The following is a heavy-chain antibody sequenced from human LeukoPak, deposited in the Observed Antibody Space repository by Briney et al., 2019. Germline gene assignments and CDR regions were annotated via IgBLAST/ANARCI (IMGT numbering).Heavy chain of an antibody. V-gene: IGHV3-48*03. D-gene: IGHD2-21*01. J-gene: IGHJ3*02. CDR1: GFTFSSYE. CDR3: ARPGARVITSNAFGI. Sequence: GGSLRLSCAASGFTFSSYEMNWVRQAPGKGLEWVSYISSSGSTIYYADSVKGRFTISRDNAKNSLYLQMNSLRAEDTAVYYGARPGARVITSNAFGIQGQGKIAPVSS. CDR2: ISSSGSTI.